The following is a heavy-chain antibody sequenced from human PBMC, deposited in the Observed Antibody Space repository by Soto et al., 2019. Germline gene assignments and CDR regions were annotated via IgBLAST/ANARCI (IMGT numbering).Heavy chain of an antibody. D-gene: IGHD1-26*01. V-gene: IGHV4-39*01. J-gene: IGHJ3*01. CDR2: IYYSGTT. CDR1: GDSISSSSYY. Sequence: SETLSLTCSVSGDSISSSSYYWGWIRQPPGKGLEWIGNIYYSGTTYYNPSLKSRVTISVDTSKNQFSLKLSSVTAADTAVYYCARRDSGRPLDVWGQGTMVTVSS. CDR3: ARRDSGRPLDV.